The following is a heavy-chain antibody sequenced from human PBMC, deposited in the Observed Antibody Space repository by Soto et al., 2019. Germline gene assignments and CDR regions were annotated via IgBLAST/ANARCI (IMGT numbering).Heavy chain of an antibody. Sequence: SVKVSCKASGGTFSSYTISWVRQAPGQGLEWMGRIIPILGIANYAQKFQGRVTITADKSTSTAYMELSSLGSEDTAVYYCATHPPPSRRPLYWGQGTLVTVSS. J-gene: IGHJ4*02. V-gene: IGHV1-69*02. CDR1: GGTFSSYT. CDR2: IIPILGIA. CDR3: ATHPPPSRRPLY.